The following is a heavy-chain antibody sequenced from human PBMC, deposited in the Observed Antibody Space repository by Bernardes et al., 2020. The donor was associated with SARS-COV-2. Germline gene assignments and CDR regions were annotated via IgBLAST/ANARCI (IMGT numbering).Heavy chain of an antibody. Sequence: ASVKVSCKASGYTFTSYGISWVRQAPGQGLEWMGWISAYNGNTNYAQKLQGRVTMTTDTSTSTAYMELRSLRSDDTAVYYCARVIGVPTSYYYYGMDVWGQGTTVTVSS. CDR1: GYTFTSYG. J-gene: IGHJ6*02. CDR2: ISAYNGNT. V-gene: IGHV1-18*01. CDR3: ARVIGVPTSYYYYGMDV.